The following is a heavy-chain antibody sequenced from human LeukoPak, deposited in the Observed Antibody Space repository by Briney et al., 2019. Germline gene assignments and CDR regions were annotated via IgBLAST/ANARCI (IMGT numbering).Heavy chain of an antibody. CDR1: GFTFSSYG. V-gene: IGHV3-73*01. CDR2: IRSKANSYAT. Sequence: GGSLRLSCAASGFTFSSYGMHWVRQASGKGLEWVGRIRSKANSYATVYAASVKGRFTISRDDSKNTAYLQMNSLKTEDTAVYYCTPNWNYGMWGQGTLVTVSS. J-gene: IGHJ4*02. CDR3: TPNWNYGM. D-gene: IGHD1-7*01.